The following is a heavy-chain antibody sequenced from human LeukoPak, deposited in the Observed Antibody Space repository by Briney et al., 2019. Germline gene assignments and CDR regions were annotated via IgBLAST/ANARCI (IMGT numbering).Heavy chain of an antibody. CDR1: GFTFSSYA. J-gene: IGHJ3*02. D-gene: IGHD3-22*01. Sequence: GGSLRLSCAASGFTFSSYAMHWVRQAPGKGLEWVAVISYDGSNKYYADSVKGRFTISRDNSKNTLYLQMNSLRAEDTAVYYCARDGIYYDGRGYSPSAPIWGQGTMVTVSS. CDR2: ISYDGSNK. CDR3: ARDGIYYDGRGYSPSAPI. V-gene: IGHV3-30-3*01.